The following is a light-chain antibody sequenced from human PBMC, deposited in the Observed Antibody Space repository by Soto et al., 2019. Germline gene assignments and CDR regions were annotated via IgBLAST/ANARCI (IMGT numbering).Light chain of an antibody. Sequence: DIQMTQSPSTLSASVGDRVIITCRASQSISESLAWYQQKPGKAPNLLIYKASTLESGVPSRFSGSGSGTEFTLTISSLQPDDFATYYCQQYNSYPITFGQGTRLESK. CDR1: QSISES. CDR3: QQYNSYPIT. J-gene: IGKJ5*01. V-gene: IGKV1-5*03. CDR2: KAS.